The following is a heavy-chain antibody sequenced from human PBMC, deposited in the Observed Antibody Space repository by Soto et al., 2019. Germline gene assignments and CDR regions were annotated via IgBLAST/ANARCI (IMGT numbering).Heavy chain of an antibody. V-gene: IGHV3-30-3*01. CDR1: GFTFSTYA. D-gene: IGHD3-10*01. CDR3: ARXXGSY. CDR2: IAYDGTNK. Sequence: QVQLVESGGGVVQPGRSLRLSCTASGFTFSTYAMHWVRQAPGKGLEWVAVIAYDGTNKYYADSVKGRFTISRDNSQNTLYLQMNSLRAEDTXLXXXARXXGSYWGQGTQVFVSS. J-gene: IGHJ4*02.